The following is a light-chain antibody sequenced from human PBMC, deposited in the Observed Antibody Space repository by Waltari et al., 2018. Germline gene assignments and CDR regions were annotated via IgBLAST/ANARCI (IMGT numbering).Light chain of an antibody. CDR1: TSNIGSNT. Sequence: QSVLTQPPSASGTPGQRVTISCSGSTSNIGSNTVNWYRQLPGTAPKLLIYTNNQRPSAVPDRFSGSKSGTSASLAISGLQSEDEADYYCAAWDDSLISVFGGGTKLTVL. CDR2: TNN. CDR3: AAWDDSLISV. J-gene: IGLJ3*02. V-gene: IGLV1-44*01.